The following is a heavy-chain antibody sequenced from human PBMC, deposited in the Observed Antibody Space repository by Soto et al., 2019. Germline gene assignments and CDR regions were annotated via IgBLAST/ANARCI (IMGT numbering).Heavy chain of an antibody. Sequence: VASVKVSCKASGYTFTSYAMHWVRQAPGQRLEWMGWINAGNGNTKYSQKFQGRVTITRDTSASTAYMELSSLRSEDTAVYYCARVGHIVVVTAIPDYYYYGMDVWGQGTTVTVSS. D-gene: IGHD2-21*02. V-gene: IGHV1-3*01. CDR3: ARVGHIVVVTAIPDYYYYGMDV. CDR2: INAGNGNT. J-gene: IGHJ6*02. CDR1: GYTFTSYA.